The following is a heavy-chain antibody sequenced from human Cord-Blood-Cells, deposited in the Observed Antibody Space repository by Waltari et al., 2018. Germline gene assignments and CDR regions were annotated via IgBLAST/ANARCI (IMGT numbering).Heavy chain of an antibody. CDR2: IYYSGST. CDR1: GCSISSSSYY. V-gene: IGHV4-39*01. Sequence: QLQLQESGPGLVKPSETLSLTCTVSGCSISSSSYYWGWLRQPPGKGLEWIGSIYYSGSTYYNPSLKSRVTISVDTSKNQFSLKLSSVTAADTAVYYCARLTYYDFWSGYYFDYWGQGTLVTVSS. J-gene: IGHJ4*02. CDR3: ARLTYYDFWSGYYFDY. D-gene: IGHD3-3*01.